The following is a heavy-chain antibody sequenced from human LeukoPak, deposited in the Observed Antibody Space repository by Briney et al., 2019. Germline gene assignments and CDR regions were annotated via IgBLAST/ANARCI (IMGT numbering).Heavy chain of an antibody. V-gene: IGHV3-23*01. CDR2: ISGSGGST. D-gene: IGHD3-22*01. CDR3: AKGGTYYYDSSGYCPRGYYIDV. J-gene: IGHJ6*03. CDR1: GFTFSSYA. Sequence: TGESLRLSCAASGFTFSSYAMSWVRQAPGKGLEWVSAISGSGGSTYYADSVKGRFTISRDNSKNTLYLQMNSLRAEDTAVYYCAKGGTYYYDSSGYCPRGYYIDVWGKGTTVTVSS.